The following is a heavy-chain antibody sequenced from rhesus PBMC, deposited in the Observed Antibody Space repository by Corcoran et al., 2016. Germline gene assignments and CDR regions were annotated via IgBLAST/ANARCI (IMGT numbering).Heavy chain of an antibody. CDR3: ASSGAGKMDY. V-gene: IGHV4-169*02. Sequence: QLQLPESGPGPVKPSETLSLTCAVSGGSISSRYWRWIRQARGKGREWIGYIYGSGSSTNHNPTRKSRVTLSVDTSKTQVSLKLSAVTAADTAVYYCASSGAGKMDYWGQGVLVTVCS. CDR1: GGSISSRY. D-gene: IGHD1-44*01. J-gene: IGHJ4*01. CDR2: IYGSGSST.